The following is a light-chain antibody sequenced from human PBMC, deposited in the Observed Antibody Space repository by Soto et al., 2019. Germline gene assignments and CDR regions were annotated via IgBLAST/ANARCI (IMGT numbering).Light chain of an antibody. CDR3: QQYGSSRWT. Sequence: EIVLTQSPDTLSLFPGERATLSCRASQSVSSTSLAGYQQKPGQAPRPLISAASSRATGTPDRFSGSGSGTDFTLTISRLEPEDFAVYYCQQYGSSRWTFGQGTKVEIK. J-gene: IGKJ1*01. CDR2: AAS. V-gene: IGKV3-20*01. CDR1: QSVSSTS.